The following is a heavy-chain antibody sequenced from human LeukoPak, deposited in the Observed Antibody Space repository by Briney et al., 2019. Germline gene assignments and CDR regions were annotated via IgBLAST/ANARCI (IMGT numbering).Heavy chain of an antibody. D-gene: IGHD5-18*01. J-gene: IGHJ6*03. V-gene: IGHV4-61*02. Sequence: SETLSLTCTVSGGSISSGSYYWSWIRQPAVKGLQWIGRIYASGSTNYNPSLKGRVTISIDTSKNQFSLKLTSVTAADTAVYYCARTTEGGYTYGYFYYYYMDVWGKGTTVTISS. CDR3: ARTTEGGYTYGYFYYYYMDV. CDR2: IYASGST. CDR1: GGSISSGSYY.